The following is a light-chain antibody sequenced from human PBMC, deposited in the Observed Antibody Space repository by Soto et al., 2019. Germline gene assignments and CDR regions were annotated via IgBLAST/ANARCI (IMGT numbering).Light chain of an antibody. CDR2: DVR. CDR3: SSYTSSSTYV. CDR1: SSDVGYYNY. Sequence: QSALTQPASVSGSPGQSITISCTGTSSDVGYYNYVSWYQQHPGKAPKLMIYDVRNRPSGVSNRFSGSKSGNTASLTISGLQAEDEADYYFSSYTSSSTYVFGTGTKLTVL. V-gene: IGLV2-14*03. J-gene: IGLJ1*01.